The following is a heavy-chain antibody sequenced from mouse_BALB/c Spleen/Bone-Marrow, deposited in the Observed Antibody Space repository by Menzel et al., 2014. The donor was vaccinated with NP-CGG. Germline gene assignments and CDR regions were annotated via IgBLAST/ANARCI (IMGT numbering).Heavy chain of an antibody. CDR2: IYPGDGDT. Sequence: QVQLQQPGAELVRPGSSVKISCKASGYAFSSYWTNWVKQRPGQGLEWIGQIYPGDGDTNYNGKFKGKATLTADKSSSTAYMQLSSLTSEDSAVYFCARSELGRYYAMDYWGQGTSVTVSS. J-gene: IGHJ4*01. V-gene: IGHV1-80*01. CDR3: ARSELGRYYAMDY. D-gene: IGHD4-1*01. CDR1: GYAFSSYW.